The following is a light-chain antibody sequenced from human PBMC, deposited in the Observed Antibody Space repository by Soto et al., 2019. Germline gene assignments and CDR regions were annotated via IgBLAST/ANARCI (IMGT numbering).Light chain of an antibody. V-gene: IGKV1-12*01. CDR3: QQADTFPLT. CDR1: QGISSW. CDR2: AAS. Sequence: DIPMTQSPSSVSASVGDRVTITCRASQGISSWLAWYQQRPGKAPNLLIYAASTLQSGVPSRFSGSGSGTDFPLTISSLQPEDFASYYCQQADTFPLTFGGGTKVEIK. J-gene: IGKJ4*01.